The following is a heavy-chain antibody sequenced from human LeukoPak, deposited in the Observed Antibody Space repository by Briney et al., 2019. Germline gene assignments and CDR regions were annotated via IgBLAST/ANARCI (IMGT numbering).Heavy chain of an antibody. V-gene: IGHV4-59*01. Sequence: SETLSLTCTVSGGSISSYYWSWIRQPPGKGLEWIGYIYYSGSTDYNPSLKSRVTISVDTSKNQFSLKLSSVTAVDTAVYYCARDKNEDPIAAAGTWWFDPWGQGTLVTVSS. J-gene: IGHJ5*02. D-gene: IGHD6-13*01. CDR1: GGSISSYY. CDR2: IYYSGST. CDR3: ARDKNEDPIAAAGTWWFDP.